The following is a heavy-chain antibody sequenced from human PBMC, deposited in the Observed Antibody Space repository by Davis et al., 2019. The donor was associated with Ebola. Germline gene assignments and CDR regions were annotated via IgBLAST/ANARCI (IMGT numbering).Heavy chain of an antibody. CDR3: ARVRHSGSGSYGY. CDR1: RYTFTSYD. V-gene: IGHV1-8*01. Sequence: SVTVSCKASRYTFTSYDLNWVRQVTGQGLEWMGWMNPNSGNTGYAQKFQGRVTMTRNTSISTAYMELTSLTSEDTAVYYCARVRHSGSGSYGYWGQGTLVTVSS. D-gene: IGHD3-10*01. CDR2: MNPNSGNT. J-gene: IGHJ4*02.